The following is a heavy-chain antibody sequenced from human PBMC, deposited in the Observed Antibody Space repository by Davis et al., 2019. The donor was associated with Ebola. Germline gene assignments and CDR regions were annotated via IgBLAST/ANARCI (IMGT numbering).Heavy chain of an antibody. D-gene: IGHD2-8*02. J-gene: IGHJ3*02. CDR3: ASLRRTITGMDDGFDI. CDR1: GYSFTNYW. Sequence: GESLKISCKGSGYSFTNYWIGWVRQMPGKGLEWLGIIYPGDSDTRYSPAFQGQVTISVDKSIRTAYLHWNSLKASDSGMYYCASLRRTITGMDDGFDIWGQGTMVTVSS. V-gene: IGHV5-51*01. CDR2: IYPGDSDT.